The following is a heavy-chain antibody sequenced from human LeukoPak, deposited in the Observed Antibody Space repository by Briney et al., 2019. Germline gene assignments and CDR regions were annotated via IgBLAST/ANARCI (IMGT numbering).Heavy chain of an antibody. CDR1: GFTFSSYA. J-gene: IGHJ3*02. D-gene: IGHD6-13*01. CDR2: ISGRGGST. CDR3: AKVLRSSSWYAAFDI. V-gene: IGHV3-23*01. Sequence: GGSLRLSCAASGFTFSSYAMSWVRQAPGKGLEWVSAISGRGGSTYYADSVKGRFTISRDNSKNTLYLQMNSLRAEDTAVYYCAKVLRSSSWYAAFDIWGQGTMVTVSS.